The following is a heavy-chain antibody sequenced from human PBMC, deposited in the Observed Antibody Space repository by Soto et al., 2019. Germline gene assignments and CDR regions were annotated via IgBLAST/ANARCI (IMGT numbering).Heavy chain of an antibody. Sequence: PSETLALACAVSGYSISSGNWWGGIRQPPGKGLEWIGYIYYSGTTYYNPSLKSRVTISVDTSKNQFSLKLSSVTAADTAVYYCAKGGSGSYSNAFDIWGQGTMVT. J-gene: IGHJ3*02. D-gene: IGHD3-10*01. CDR3: AKGGSGSYSNAFDI. CDR2: IYYSGTT. CDR1: GYSISSGNW. V-gene: IGHV4-28*01.